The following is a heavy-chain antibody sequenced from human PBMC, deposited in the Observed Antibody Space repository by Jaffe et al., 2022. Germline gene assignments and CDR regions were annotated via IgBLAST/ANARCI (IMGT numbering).Heavy chain of an antibody. CDR2: IKEDGSEK. J-gene: IGHJ4*02. V-gene: IGHV3-7*05. D-gene: IGHD1-20*01. CDR1: GFNFETYW. Sequence: EVQLVESGGGLVQPGGSLTVSCVASGFNFETYWMTWVRQAPGKGLEWVANIKEDGSEKHYVESVNGRFNISRDNTRNSLYLQMKYLSPEDTAVYYCARDPTYNYNPGHWGPGTLVTVSS. CDR3: ARDPTYNYNPGH.